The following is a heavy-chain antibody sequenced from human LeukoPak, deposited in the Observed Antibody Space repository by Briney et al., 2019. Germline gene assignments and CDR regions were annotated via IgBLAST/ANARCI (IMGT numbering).Heavy chain of an antibody. CDR2: VSGTGGRT. V-gene: IGHV3-23*01. D-gene: IGHD6-6*01. J-gene: IGHJ5*02. CDR3: VKASSSSPQYNWFDA. Sequence: PGGSLRLSCAASRFTFSTYAMSWVRQAPGKGLEWVSVVSGTGGRTYYADSVKGRFTISRDNSKNTLYLQMNSLRAEDTALYYCVKASSSSPQYNWFDAWGQGTLVTVSS. CDR1: RFTFSTYA.